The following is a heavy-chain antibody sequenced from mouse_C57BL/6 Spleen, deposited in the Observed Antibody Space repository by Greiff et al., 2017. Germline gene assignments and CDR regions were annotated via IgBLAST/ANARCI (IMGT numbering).Heavy chain of an antibody. CDR1: GFTFSSYG. Sequence: EVQRVESGGDLVKPGGSLKLSCAASGFTFSSYGMSWVRQTPDKRLEWVATISSGGSYTYYPDSVKGRLTISRDNAKNTLYLQMSSLKSEDTAMYYCARPGYDYLYYLDYGGQGTTLTVSS. J-gene: IGHJ2*01. CDR3: ARPGYDYLYYLDY. D-gene: IGHD2-4*01. V-gene: IGHV5-6*01. CDR2: ISSGGSYT.